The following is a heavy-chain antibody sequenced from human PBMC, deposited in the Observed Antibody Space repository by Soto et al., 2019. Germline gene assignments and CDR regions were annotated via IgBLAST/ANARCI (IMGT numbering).Heavy chain of an antibody. D-gene: IGHD5-12*01. CDR1: GFTFSSYA. Sequence: QVQLVESGGGVVQPGRSLRLSCAASGFTFSSYAMHWVRQAPGKGLEWVAVISYDGSNKYYADSVKGRFTISRDNSKNTLYLQMNSLRAEDTAVYYCARDPHPRRDGYNWDPIDYWGQETLVTVSS. CDR3: ARDPHPRRDGYNWDPIDY. CDR2: ISYDGSNK. J-gene: IGHJ4*02. V-gene: IGHV3-30-3*01.